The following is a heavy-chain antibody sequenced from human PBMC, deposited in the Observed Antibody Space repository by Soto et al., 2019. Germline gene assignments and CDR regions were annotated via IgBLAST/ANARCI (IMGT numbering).Heavy chain of an antibody. Sequence: SETLSLTCAVSGGSISSSNWWSWVRQPPGKGLEWIGEIYHSGSTNYNPSLKSRVTISVDKSKNQFSLKLSSVTAEDTAVSYCRNDEMITLTRGSFKKFDPWGQGTLVTVSS. CDR2: IYHSGST. V-gene: IGHV4-4*02. CDR1: GGSISSSNW. J-gene: IGHJ5*02. CDR3: RNDEMITLTRGSFKKFDP. D-gene: IGHD3-16*01.